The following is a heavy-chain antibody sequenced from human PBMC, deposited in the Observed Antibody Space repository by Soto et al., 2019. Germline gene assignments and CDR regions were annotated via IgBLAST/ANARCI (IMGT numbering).Heavy chain of an antibody. J-gene: IGHJ6*02. D-gene: IGHD6-19*01. Sequence: ASVKVSCKASGYTFTSYGISWVRQAPGQELEWMGWISAYNGNTNYAQKLQGRVTMTTDTSTSTAYMELRSLRSDDTAVYYCAREGEIIAVAGTNYYYYYGMDVWGQGTTVTVSS. CDR2: ISAYNGNT. V-gene: IGHV1-18*01. CDR1: GYTFTSYG. CDR3: AREGEIIAVAGTNYYYYYGMDV.